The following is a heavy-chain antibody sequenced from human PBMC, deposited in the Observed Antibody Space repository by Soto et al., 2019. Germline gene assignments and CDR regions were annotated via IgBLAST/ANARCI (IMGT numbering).Heavy chain of an antibody. D-gene: IGHD2-15*01. CDR1: GYTFSQYG. CDR2: VSADNGNT. J-gene: IGHJ4*02. V-gene: IGHV1-18*01. CDR3: AIQDDGVVY. Sequence: GASVKVSCKASGYTFSQYGISWVRQAPGQGLEWMAWVSADNGNTNYAQNFQGRVTITADKSTSTAYMELSSLRSEDTAVYYCAIQDDGVVYWGQGTLVPVSS.